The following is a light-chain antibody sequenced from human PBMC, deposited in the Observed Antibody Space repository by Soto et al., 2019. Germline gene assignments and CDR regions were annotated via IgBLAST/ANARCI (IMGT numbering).Light chain of an antibody. J-gene: IGLJ2*01. CDR1: SSDIGASNY. CDR3: SSRAGTNKMV. Sequence: QSVLTQPPSASGAPGQSVTISCTGTSSDIGASNYVSWYRQHPGKAPKLMISEVSKRASGVPDRFSGSKSGNTASLSVSGLQAEDEADYYCSSRAGTNKMVFGGGTSSPS. CDR2: EVS. V-gene: IGLV2-8*01.